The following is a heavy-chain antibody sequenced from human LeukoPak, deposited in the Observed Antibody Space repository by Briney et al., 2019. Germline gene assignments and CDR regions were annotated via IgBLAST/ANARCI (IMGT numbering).Heavy chain of an antibody. Sequence: GGSLRLSCAASGFTFSSYAMSWVRQAPGKGLEWVSAISGSGGSTYYADSVKGRFTISRDNSKNTLYLQMNSLGAEDTAVYYCAKDEVRDYYDSSGYPGITFDYWGQGTLVTVSS. CDR3: AKDEVRDYYDSSGYPGITFDY. CDR1: GFTFSSYA. J-gene: IGHJ4*02. CDR2: ISGSGGST. V-gene: IGHV3-23*01. D-gene: IGHD3-22*01.